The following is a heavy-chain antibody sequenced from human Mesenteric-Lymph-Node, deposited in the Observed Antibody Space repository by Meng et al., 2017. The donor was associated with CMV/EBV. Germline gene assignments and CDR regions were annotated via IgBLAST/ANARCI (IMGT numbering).Heavy chain of an antibody. J-gene: IGHJ4*02. Sequence: GESLKISCVASGLTFSDYYMTWIRQAPGKGLEWVSYNSGSGSTIYYADSVKGRFTISRDNAKNSLYLQMNSLRAEDTAVYYCAREGYYYDSGSYYYYFDYWGQGTLVTVSS. CDR3: AREGYYYDSGSYYYYFDY. CDR2: NSGSGSTI. D-gene: IGHD3-10*01. V-gene: IGHV3-11*04. CDR1: GLTFSDYY.